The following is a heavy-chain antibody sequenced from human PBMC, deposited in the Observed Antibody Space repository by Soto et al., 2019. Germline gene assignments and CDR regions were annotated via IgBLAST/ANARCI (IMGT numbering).Heavy chain of an antibody. CDR2: ISAYNGNT. Sequence: QVQLVQSGAEVKKPGASVKVSCKASGYTFTSYGISWVRQAPGQGLEWMGWISAYNGNTKYAQKLQGRVTMTTDTSTSTAYMELRSLRSDDTAVYYCARRRGGLRFLGSPPNYGMDVWGQGTTVTVSS. CDR3: ARRRGGLRFLGSPPNYGMDV. D-gene: IGHD3-3*01. J-gene: IGHJ6*02. V-gene: IGHV1-18*04. CDR1: GYTFTSYG.